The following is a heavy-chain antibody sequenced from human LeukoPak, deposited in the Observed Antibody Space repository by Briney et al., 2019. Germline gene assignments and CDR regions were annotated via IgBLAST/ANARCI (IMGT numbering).Heavy chain of an antibody. D-gene: IGHD6-13*01. V-gene: IGHV1-2*06. CDR2: INPNSGGT. CDR3: AIGPRGSSWFYY. Sequence: ASVKVSCKASGYTFTGYYMHWVRQAPGQGLEWMGRINPNSGGTNYAQKFQGRVTMTRDTSISTAYMELSRLRSDDTAVYYCAIGPRGSSWFYYWGQRTLVTVSS. CDR1: GYTFTGYY. J-gene: IGHJ4*02.